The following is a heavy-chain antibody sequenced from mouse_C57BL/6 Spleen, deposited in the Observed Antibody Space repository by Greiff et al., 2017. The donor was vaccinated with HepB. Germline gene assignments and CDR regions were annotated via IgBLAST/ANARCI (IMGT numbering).Heavy chain of an antibody. J-gene: IGHJ3*01. CDR1: GYTFTDYE. D-gene: IGHD4-1*01. Sequence: VQLQQSGAELVRPGASVTLSCKASGYTFTDYEMHWVKQTPVHGLEWIGAIDPETGGTAYNQKFKGKAILTADKSSSTASMELRSLTSEDSAVYYCTRTGGGAYWGQGTLVTVSA. CDR3: TRTGGGAY. CDR2: IDPETGGT. V-gene: IGHV1-15*01.